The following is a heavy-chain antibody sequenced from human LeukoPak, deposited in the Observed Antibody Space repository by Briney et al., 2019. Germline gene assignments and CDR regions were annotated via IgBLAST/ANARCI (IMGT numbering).Heavy chain of an antibody. CDR2: INHSGST. D-gene: IGHD6-13*01. CDR3: ARVGQQLALFFDY. J-gene: IGHJ4*02. V-gene: IGHV4-34*01. Sequence: SETLSLTCAVYGGSFSGYYWSWIRQPPGKGLEWIGEINHSGSTNYNPSLKSRVTISVDTSKNQFSLKLSSVTAADTAVYYCARVGQQLALFFDYWGQGTLVTVSS. CDR1: GGSFSGYY.